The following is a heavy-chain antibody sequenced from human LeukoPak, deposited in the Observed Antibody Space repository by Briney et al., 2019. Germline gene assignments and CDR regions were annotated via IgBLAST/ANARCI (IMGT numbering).Heavy chain of an antibody. CDR2: IWYDGSNK. Sequence: GGSLRLSCAASGFTFSTSGMHWVRQAPGKGLEWVAVIWYDGSNKYYAESVKGRFSISRDSSKSTLYLQMNSLRAEDTAVYYCARARGVSTGYRPIDYWGQGTLVTVSS. V-gene: IGHV3-33*01. J-gene: IGHJ4*02. D-gene: IGHD3-22*01. CDR1: GFTFSTSG. CDR3: ARARGVSTGYRPIDY.